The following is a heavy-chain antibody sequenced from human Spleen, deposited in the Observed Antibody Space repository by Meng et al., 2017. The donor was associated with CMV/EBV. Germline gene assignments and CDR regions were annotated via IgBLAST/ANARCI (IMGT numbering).Heavy chain of an antibody. CDR2: ISPYKCNT. D-gene: IGHD6-19*01. CDR1: GYTINSYG. Sequence: SGYTINSYGISGVRQAPGQRLEWMGWISPYKCNTKYTKQLQSRVTITTDTSTSTVYMEMMNRRSDDTAVYYCARGDSSCGGEKLSFDYWGQGTLVTVSS. CDR3: ARGDSSCGGEKLSFDY. V-gene: IGHV1-18*01. J-gene: IGHJ4*02.